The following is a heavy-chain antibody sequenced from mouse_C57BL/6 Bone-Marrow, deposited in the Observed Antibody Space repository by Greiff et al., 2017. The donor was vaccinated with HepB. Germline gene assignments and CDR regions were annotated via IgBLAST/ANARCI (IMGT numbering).Heavy chain of an antibody. V-gene: IGHV5-16*01. CDR2: INYDGSST. Sequence: EVKLVESEGGLVQPGSSMKLSCTASGFTFSDYYMAWVRQVPEKGLEWVANINYDGSSTYYLDSLKSRFIISRDNAKNILYLQMSSLKSEDTATYYCARVLIYYYGSTLFFDVWGTGTTVTVSS. CDR1: GFTFSDYY. J-gene: IGHJ1*03. D-gene: IGHD1-1*01. CDR3: ARVLIYYYGSTLFFDV.